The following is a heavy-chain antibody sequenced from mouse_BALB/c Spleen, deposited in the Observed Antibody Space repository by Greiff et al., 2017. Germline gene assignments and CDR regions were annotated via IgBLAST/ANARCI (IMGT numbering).Heavy chain of an antibody. CDR3: VRHYDVAMDY. CDR2: IRSKSNNYAT. V-gene: IGHV10-1*02. CDR1: GFTFNTYA. Sequence: EVQRVESGGGLVQPKGSLKLSCAASGFTFNTYAMNWVRQAPGKGLEWVARIRSKSNNYATYYADSVKDRFTISRDDSQSMLYLQMNNLKTEDTAMYYCVRHYDVAMDYWGQGTSVTVSS. D-gene: IGHD2-4*01. J-gene: IGHJ4*01.